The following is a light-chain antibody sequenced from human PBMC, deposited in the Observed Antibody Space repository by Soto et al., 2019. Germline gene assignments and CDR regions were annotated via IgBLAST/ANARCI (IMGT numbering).Light chain of an antibody. V-gene: IGKV3-20*01. Sequence: EIVLTQSPGTLSLSPGERATLSCRASQSVSSSFLAWYQQKPGQAPRLLIYGASSRATGIPDRFSGSGSGTDFTLTISRREPEDVGVYYCQQYDRSPLTFGGGTKVEIK. J-gene: IGKJ4*01. CDR2: GAS. CDR3: QQYDRSPLT. CDR1: QSVSSSF.